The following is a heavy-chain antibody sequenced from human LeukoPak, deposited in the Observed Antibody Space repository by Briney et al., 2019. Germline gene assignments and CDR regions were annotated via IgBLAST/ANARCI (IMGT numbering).Heavy chain of an antibody. CDR3: ARGGWELLGYYYGMDV. Sequence: GASVKVSFKASGYTFTSYAMHWVRQAPGQRLEWMGWINAGNGNTKYSQKFQGRVTITRDTSASTAYMELSSLRSEDTAVYYCARGGWELLGYYYGMDVWGQGTTVTVSS. CDR2: INAGNGNT. D-gene: IGHD1-26*01. CDR1: GYTFTSYA. J-gene: IGHJ6*02. V-gene: IGHV1-3*01.